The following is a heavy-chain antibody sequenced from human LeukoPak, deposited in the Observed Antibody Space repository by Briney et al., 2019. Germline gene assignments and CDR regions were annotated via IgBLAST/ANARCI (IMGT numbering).Heavy chain of an antibody. Sequence: GGSLRLSCAASGFTFSSYGMSWVRQAPGEGLEWVSAISGSGGSTYYADSVKGRFTISRDNSKNTLYLQMNSLRAEDTAVYYCAGGSGSRYYYYYGMDVWGQGTTVTVSS. CDR3: AGGSGSRYYYYYGMDV. CDR2: ISGSGGST. J-gene: IGHJ6*02. D-gene: IGHD3-10*01. V-gene: IGHV3-23*01. CDR1: GFTFSSYG.